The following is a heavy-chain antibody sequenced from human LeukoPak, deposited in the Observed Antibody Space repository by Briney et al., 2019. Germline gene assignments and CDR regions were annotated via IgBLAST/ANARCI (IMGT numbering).Heavy chain of an antibody. CDR2: INSDGSWT. CDR1: GNYW. J-gene: IGHJ4*02. Sequence: GGSLRLSCAASGNYWMHWVRQAPGKGLVWVSHINSDGSWTSYADSVKGRFTISKDNAKNTVYLQMNNLRAEDTAVYYCARSLPYGTTWYGRSDFWGQGTLVTVSS. D-gene: IGHD6-13*01. CDR3: ARSLPYGTTWYGRSDF. V-gene: IGHV3-74*01.